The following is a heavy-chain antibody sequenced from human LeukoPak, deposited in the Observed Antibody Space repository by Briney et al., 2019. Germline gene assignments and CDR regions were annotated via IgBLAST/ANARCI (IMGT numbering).Heavy chain of an antibody. CDR3: AIEPLHFDY. D-gene: IGHD1-14*01. CDR1: GGSFSDYY. Sequence: LSLTCAVYGGSFSDYYMSWIRQAPGKGLEWVSYISSSGSTIYYADSVKGRFTISRDNAKNSLYLQMNSLRAEDTAVYYCAIEPLHFDYWGQGTLVTVSS. J-gene: IGHJ4*02. CDR2: ISSSGSTI. V-gene: IGHV3-11*04.